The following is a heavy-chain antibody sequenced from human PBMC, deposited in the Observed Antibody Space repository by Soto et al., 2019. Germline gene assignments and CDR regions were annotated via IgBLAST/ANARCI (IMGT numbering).Heavy chain of an antibody. J-gene: IGHJ5*02. CDR1: GFTFSYYW. V-gene: IGHV3-74*03. D-gene: IGHD6-13*01. CDR3: ARHPERIAQIGWFDP. CDR2: IYSDGSAT. Sequence: PGGSLRLSCAASGFTFSYYWMHWVRQTPEKGLVWVARIYSDGSATTYADSVKGRFTISRDNSKNTLYLQMNSLRAEDTAVYYCARHPERIAQIGWFDPWGQGTLVTVSS.